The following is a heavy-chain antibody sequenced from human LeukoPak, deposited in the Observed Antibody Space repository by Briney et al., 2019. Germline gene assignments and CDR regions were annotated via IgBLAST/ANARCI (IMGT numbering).Heavy chain of an antibody. CDR1: GFTFDDYT. CDR2: ISWDGGST. Sequence: GGSLRLSCAASGFTFDDYTMHWVRQAPGKGLEWVSLISWDGGSTYYADSVKGRFTISRDNSKNTLYLQMNSLRAEDTAVYYCAKVPYTEHDYWGQGTLVTVSS. CDR3: AKVPYTEHDY. D-gene: IGHD1-14*01. J-gene: IGHJ4*02. V-gene: IGHV3-43*01.